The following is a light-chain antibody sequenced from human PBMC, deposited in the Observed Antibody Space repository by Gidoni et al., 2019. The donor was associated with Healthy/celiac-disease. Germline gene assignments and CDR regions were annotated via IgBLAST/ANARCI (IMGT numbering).Light chain of an antibody. J-gene: IGKJ2*04. CDR2: AAS. CDR3: QQSYSTPLCS. V-gene: IGKV1-39*01. Sequence: DIKMTQSPSSLSASVGDSVTITCRASQSISSYFNWYQQKPGKAPKLLIYAASSLQSGVPSRFIGSGSGTDFTLTIISLQPEDFATYYCQQSYSTPLCSFGQGTKLEIK. CDR1: QSISSY.